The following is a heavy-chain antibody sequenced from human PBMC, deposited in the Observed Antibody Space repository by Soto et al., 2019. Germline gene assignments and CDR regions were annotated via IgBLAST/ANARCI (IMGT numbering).Heavy chain of an antibody. J-gene: IGHJ4*02. CDR2: ISTSGGST. Sequence: GGSLRLSCAASGFTFSNYAMSWVRQAPGQGLEWVSTISTSGGSTFYADSVKGRFTISRDNSKNTLYLQVNSLRAEDTAVYYCARRSPYYFDYWGQGTLVTVSS. V-gene: IGHV3-23*01. CDR1: GFTFSNYA. CDR3: ARRSPYYFDY.